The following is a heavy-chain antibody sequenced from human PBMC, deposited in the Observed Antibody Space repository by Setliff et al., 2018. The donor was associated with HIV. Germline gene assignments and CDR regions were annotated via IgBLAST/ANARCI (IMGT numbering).Heavy chain of an antibody. CDR3: ASEAWTSYRSSSGYYYYYMDV. D-gene: IGHD6-6*01. CDR2: IYYVGWS. V-gene: IGHV4-4*07. Sequence: LSLTCSVSGASLQSYYWSWIRQPAGKGLQWIGRIYYVGWSKYNPSLEDRVTMSVDTSNNQFSLSLRSVTAADTAVYYCASEAWTSYRSSSGYYYYYMDVWGKGTTVTVSS. J-gene: IGHJ6*03. CDR1: GASLQSYY.